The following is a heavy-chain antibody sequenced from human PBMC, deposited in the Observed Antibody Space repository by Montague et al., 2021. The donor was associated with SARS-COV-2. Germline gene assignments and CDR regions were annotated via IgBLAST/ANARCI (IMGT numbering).Heavy chain of an antibody. CDR1: GGSISSSSNY. CDR3: ARLVWFGELSSENWFDP. V-gene: IGHV4-39*01. CDR2: IYYSGST. Sequence: SETLSLTCTVSGGSISSSSNYWGWIRQPPGKGLEWIGGIYYSGSTYYNSSLKSRVTISVDTSKNQFSLKLNSVTAAGTAVYYCARLVWFGELSSENWFDPWGQGTLVTVSS. D-gene: IGHD3-10*01. J-gene: IGHJ5*02.